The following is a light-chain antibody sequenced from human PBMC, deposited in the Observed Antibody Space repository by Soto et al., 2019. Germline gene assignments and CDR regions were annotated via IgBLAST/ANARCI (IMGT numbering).Light chain of an antibody. Sequence: EIVLTQSPATLPLSPGERATLSCRASQSVSSYLAWYPQKPGQAPRLLIYDASTRATGIPARFSGSGSRTDFTLNISNREPEDFAVYDCQQRSNWTEITFGQGTRLE. J-gene: IGKJ5*01. V-gene: IGKV3-11*01. CDR1: QSVSSY. CDR2: DAS. CDR3: QQRSNWTEIT.